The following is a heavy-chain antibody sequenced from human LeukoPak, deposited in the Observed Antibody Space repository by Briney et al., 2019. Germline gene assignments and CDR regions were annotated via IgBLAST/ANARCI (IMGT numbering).Heavy chain of an antibody. J-gene: IGHJ4*02. V-gene: IGHV3-23*01. CDR2: LSGSGGST. CDR3: AKVPDYYYGSGTYPNYFDY. CDR1: GFTFSSYS. Sequence: GGSLRLSCAASGFTFSSYSMNWVRQAPGKGLEWVSALSGSGGSTYYADSVEGRFTISRDNSKNTLFLQMNSLRAEDTAVYYCAKVPDYYYGSGTYPNYFDYWGQGALVSVSS. D-gene: IGHD3-10*01.